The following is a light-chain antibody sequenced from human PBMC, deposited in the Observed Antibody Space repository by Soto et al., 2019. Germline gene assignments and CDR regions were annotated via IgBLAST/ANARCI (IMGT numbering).Light chain of an antibody. CDR3: QQYGGVPYT. J-gene: IGKJ2*01. CDR2: GAS. CDR1: ESISRDY. Sequence: EIVLTQSPGTLSLSPGQRATLSCRASESISRDYLAWYQQRLGQAPRLIIYGASSGATGIPDRFSGSGSGTDFTLTISRLEHEDFAIYYCQQYGGVPYTFGQGTKLEIK. V-gene: IGKV3-20*01.